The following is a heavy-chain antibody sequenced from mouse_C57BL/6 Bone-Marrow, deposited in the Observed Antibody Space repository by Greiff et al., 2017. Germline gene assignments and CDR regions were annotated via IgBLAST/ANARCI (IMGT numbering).Heavy chain of an antibody. J-gene: IGHJ3*01. CDR3: ARHEGGAGYDYDGGAWFAY. CDR2: FYPGSGSI. V-gene: IGHV1-62-2*01. CDR1: GYTFTEYT. D-gene: IGHD2-4*01. Sequence: QVQLQQSGAELVKPGASVKLSCKASGYTFTEYTIHWVKQRSGQGLEWIGWFYPGSGSIKYNEKFKDKATLTADKSSSTVYMELRRLTSEDSAVYVCARHEGGAGYDYDGGAWFAYWGQGTLVTVSA.